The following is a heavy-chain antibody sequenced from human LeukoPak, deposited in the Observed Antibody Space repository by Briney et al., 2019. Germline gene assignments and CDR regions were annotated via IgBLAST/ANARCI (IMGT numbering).Heavy chain of an antibody. J-gene: IGHJ6*02. V-gene: IGHV3-30*04. CDR2: ISYDGSNK. Sequence: GGSLRLSCAASGFTFSSYAMHWVRQAPGKGLEWVAVISYDGSNKYYADSVKGRFTISRDNSKNTLYLQMNSLRAEDTAVYYCAKEQWLVRDDYYGMDVWGQGTTVTVSS. CDR3: AKEQWLVRDDYYGMDV. D-gene: IGHD6-19*01. CDR1: GFTFSSYA.